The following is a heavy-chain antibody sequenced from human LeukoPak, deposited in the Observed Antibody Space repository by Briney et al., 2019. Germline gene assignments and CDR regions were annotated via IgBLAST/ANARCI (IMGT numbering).Heavy chain of an antibody. CDR2: ISSSGSTI. CDR3: AKGSYYDSSGYYYFDS. J-gene: IGHJ4*02. V-gene: IGHV3-48*03. Sequence: GGSLRLSCAASGFTFSSYEMNWVRQAPGKGLEWVSYISSSGSTIYYADSVKGRFTISRDNAKNSLYLQMNSPRAEDTAAYYCAKGSYYDSSGYYYFDSWGQGTLVTVSS. D-gene: IGHD3-22*01. CDR1: GFTFSSYE.